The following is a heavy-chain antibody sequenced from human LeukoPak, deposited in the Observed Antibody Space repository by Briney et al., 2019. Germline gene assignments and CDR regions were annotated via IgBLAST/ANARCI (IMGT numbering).Heavy chain of an antibody. CDR3: AREAMVAEDFDY. V-gene: IGHV3-48*03. CDR1: GFTFSNYE. CDR2: ISSSGSTI. J-gene: IGHJ4*02. D-gene: IGHD5-18*01. Sequence: GGSLRLSCAASGFTFSNYEMNWVRQAPGKGLEWVSYISSSGSTIYYADSVKGRFTISRDNAKNSLYLQMNSLRAEDTAVYYCAREAMVAEDFDYWGQGTLVTVSS.